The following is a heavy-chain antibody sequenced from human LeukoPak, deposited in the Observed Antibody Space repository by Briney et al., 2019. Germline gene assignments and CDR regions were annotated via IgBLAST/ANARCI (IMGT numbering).Heavy chain of an antibody. CDR1: GFTFSDYY. CDR2: ISSSGSTI. V-gene: IGHV3-11*01. D-gene: IGHD3-22*01. Sequence: GGSLRLSCAASGFTFSDYYMSWIRQAPGKGLEWVSYISSSGSTIYYADSVKGRFTISRDNAKNSLYLQMNSLRAEDTALYYCAKAPRAYYDISGAEDYFDYWGQGTLVTVSS. J-gene: IGHJ4*02. CDR3: AKAPRAYYDISGAEDYFDY.